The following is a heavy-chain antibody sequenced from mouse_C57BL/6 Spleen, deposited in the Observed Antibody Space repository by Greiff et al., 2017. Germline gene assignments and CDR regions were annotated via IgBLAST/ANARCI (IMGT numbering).Heavy chain of an antibody. Sequence: VQLQQSGPGLVKPSQSLSLTCSVTGYSITSGYYWNWIRQFPGNKLEWMGYISYDGSNNYNPSLKNRISIPRDTSKNQFFLKLNSVTTEDTATYYRARDRGNYLPWYFEVWGTGTTGTVSS. V-gene: IGHV3-6*01. CDR3: ARDRGNYLPWYFEV. CDR2: ISYDGSN. CDR1: GYSITSGYY. J-gene: IGHJ1*03. D-gene: IGHD2-1*01.